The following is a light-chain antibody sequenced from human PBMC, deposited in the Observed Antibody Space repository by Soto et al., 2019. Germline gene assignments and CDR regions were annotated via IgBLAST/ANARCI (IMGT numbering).Light chain of an antibody. CDR2: GAS. CDR1: QSVSSSY. V-gene: IGKV3-20*01. J-gene: IGKJ5*01. CDR3: QQYGSSPPNT. Sequence: EMVLTQSPGTLSLSPGERATLSCRARQSVSSSYLAWYQQKPVQAPRLLIYGASSRATGIPDRFSGSGSGTDFTLTISRLEPEDFAVYYCQQYGSSPPNTFGQGTRLEIK.